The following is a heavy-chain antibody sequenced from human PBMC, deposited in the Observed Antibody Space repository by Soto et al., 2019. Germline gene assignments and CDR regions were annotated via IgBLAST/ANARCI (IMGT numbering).Heavy chain of an antibody. Sequence: QVHLVQSGAEVKKPGASVKVSCKGSGYDFTTYGITWVRQAPGQGLERMAWISAHNGNTDYAQTLQGRVTVTRDTSTSTAYMELRSLRSDDTAVYYCARGRYRDYGGQGALVTVSS. CDR1: GYDFTTYG. CDR3: ARGRYRDY. CDR2: ISAHNGNT. J-gene: IGHJ4*02. D-gene: IGHD1-1*01. V-gene: IGHV1-18*01.